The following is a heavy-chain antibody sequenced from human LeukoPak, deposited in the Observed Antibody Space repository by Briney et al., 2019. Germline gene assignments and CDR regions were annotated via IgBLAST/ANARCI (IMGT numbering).Heavy chain of an antibody. D-gene: IGHD2-2*01. CDR2: IIPIFGTA. CDR3: ASSDIVVVPAATDYYYYYYMDV. V-gene: IGHV1-69*05. CDR1: GGTFSRYA. J-gene: IGHJ6*03. Sequence: GASVKVSCKASGGTFSRYAISWVRQAPGQGLEWMGGIIPIFGTANYAQKLQGRVTITTDESTSTAYMELSSLRSEDTAVYYCASSDIVVVPAATDYYYYYYMDVWGKGTTVTVSS.